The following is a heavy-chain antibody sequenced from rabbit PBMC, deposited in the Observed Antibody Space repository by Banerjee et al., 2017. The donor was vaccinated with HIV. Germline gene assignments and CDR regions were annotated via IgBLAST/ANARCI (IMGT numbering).Heavy chain of an antibody. J-gene: IGHJ4*01. V-gene: IGHV1S40*01. CDR2: IYTGSSGST. CDR1: GFSLSNIYY. Sequence: QSLEESGGDLVKPGASLTLTCTASGFSLSNIYYMCWVRQAPGKGLEWIGCIYTGSSGSTYYASWAKGRFTISKTSSTTVTLQMTSLTAADTATYFCARGVAAIYLYYFNLWGPGTLVTDS. CDR3: ARGVAAIYLYYFNL. D-gene: IGHD3-1*01.